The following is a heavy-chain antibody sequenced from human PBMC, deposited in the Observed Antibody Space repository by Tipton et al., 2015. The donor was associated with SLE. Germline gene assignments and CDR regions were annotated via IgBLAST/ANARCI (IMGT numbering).Heavy chain of an antibody. CDR2: IYYSGST. Sequence: TLSLTCTVSGGSISSHYWTWIRQPPGKGLEWIGTIYYSGSTYYNPSLKSRVTISVDTSKNQFSLKLSSVTAADTAVYYCASMVYASYWGQGTLVTVSS. CDR3: ASMVYASY. CDR1: GGSISSHY. D-gene: IGHD2-8*01. J-gene: IGHJ4*02. V-gene: IGHV4-59*04.